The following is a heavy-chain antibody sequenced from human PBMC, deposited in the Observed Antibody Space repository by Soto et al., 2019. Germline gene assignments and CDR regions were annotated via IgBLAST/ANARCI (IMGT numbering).Heavy chain of an antibody. D-gene: IGHD4-17*01. CDR3: ARAHYGDYGYGMDV. J-gene: IGHJ6*02. CDR2: IQHGGST. CDR1: GGSISSGGYS. Sequence: QLQLQESGSGLVKPSQTLSLTCAVSGGSISSGGYSWSWIQQPPGKGLEWIGYIQHGGSTYYNPSLKSRVTISVDRSKNQFSLKLTSVTAADTAVYYCARAHYGDYGYGMDVWGQGTTVTVSS. V-gene: IGHV4-30-2*01.